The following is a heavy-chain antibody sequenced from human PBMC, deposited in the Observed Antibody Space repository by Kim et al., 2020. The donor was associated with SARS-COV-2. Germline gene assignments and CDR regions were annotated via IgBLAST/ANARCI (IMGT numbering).Heavy chain of an antibody. Sequence: GGSLRLSCAASGFTFSNAWMSWVRQAPGKGLEWVGRIKSKTDGGTTDYAAPVKGRFTISRDDSKNTLYLQMNSLKTEDTAVYYCTTRPEDLAVAGIDYWGQGTLVTVSS. J-gene: IGHJ4*02. V-gene: IGHV3-15*01. CDR2: IKSKTDGGTT. CDR3: TTRPEDLAVAGIDY. CDR1: GFTFSNAW. D-gene: IGHD6-19*01.